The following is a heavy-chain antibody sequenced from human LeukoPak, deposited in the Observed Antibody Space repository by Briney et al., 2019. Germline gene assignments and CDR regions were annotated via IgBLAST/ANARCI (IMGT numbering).Heavy chain of an antibody. CDR3: AKGGDYYGATFDF. V-gene: IGHV3-23*01. Sequence: GGSLRPSCAASGFTFTSYAMTWVRQAPGKGVEWVSSVSGSGGGTYYADSVKGRFTISRDNSKNTLYLQMNSLRAEDTAVYFCAKGGDYYGATFDFWGQRALVTVSS. CDR1: GFTFTSYA. J-gene: IGHJ4*02. D-gene: IGHD3-10*01. CDR2: VSGSGGGT.